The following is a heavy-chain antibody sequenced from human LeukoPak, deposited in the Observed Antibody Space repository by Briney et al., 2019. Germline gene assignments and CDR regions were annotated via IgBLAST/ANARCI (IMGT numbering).Heavy chain of an antibody. J-gene: IGHJ6*02. CDR3: ARDPYSGWQLDEFHYYGMDV. Sequence: ASVKVSCKASGYTFTSYFMHWVRQAPGQGPEWMGLINPSGGSTSYAQKFQGRVTMTRDMSTNTVYMDLSSLRSDDTAVYYCARDPYSGWQLDEFHYYGMDVWGQGTTVTVS. V-gene: IGHV1-46*01. D-gene: IGHD6-6*01. CDR1: GYTFTSYF. CDR2: INPSGGST.